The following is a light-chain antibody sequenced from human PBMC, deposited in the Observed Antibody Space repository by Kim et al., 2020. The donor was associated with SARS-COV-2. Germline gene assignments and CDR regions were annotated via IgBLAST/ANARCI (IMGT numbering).Light chain of an antibody. Sequence: SSELTQDPAVSVALGQTVRITCQGDSLRSYYASWYQQKPGQAPVLVISGKNNRPSGIPDRFSGSSSGNTASLTIPGAQAEDEADYYCNSRDSRGNHLVFG. J-gene: IGLJ3*02. CDR3: NSRDSRGNHLV. CDR1: SLRSYY. CDR2: GKN. V-gene: IGLV3-19*01.